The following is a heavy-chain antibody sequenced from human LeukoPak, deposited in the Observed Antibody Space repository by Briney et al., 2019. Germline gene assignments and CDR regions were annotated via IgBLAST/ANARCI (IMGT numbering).Heavy chain of an antibody. Sequence: ASVKVSCKASGYTFTGYYMHWVRQAPGQGLEWMGWINPNSGGTNYAQKFQGRVTMTRDTSISTAYMELSRPRSDDTAVYYCARATRDGYNYAFDYWGQGTLVTVSS. CDR3: ARATRDGYNYAFDY. D-gene: IGHD5-24*01. CDR2: INPNSGGT. J-gene: IGHJ4*02. CDR1: GYTFTGYY. V-gene: IGHV1-2*02.